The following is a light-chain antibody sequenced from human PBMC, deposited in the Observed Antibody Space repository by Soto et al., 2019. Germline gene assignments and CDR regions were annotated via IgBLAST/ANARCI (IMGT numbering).Light chain of an antibody. V-gene: IGKV3-20*01. Sequence: EIVLTQSPGTLSLSPGERATLSCRASQSVSSRYLAWYQQKPGQAHRLLIYGASSRATGIPDKFSGSGSGTDFTLTISSLEPEDFAVYYCQQYNNWPQWTLGQGTKVDI. J-gene: IGKJ1*01. CDR2: GAS. CDR1: QSVSSRY. CDR3: QQYNNWPQWT.